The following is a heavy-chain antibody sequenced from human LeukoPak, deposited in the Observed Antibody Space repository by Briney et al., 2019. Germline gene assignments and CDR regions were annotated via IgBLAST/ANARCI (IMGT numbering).Heavy chain of an antibody. CDR1: GYAFTSYD. D-gene: IGHD6-13*01. V-gene: IGHV1-18*01. Sequence: GASVKVSCKASGYAFTSYDINWVRQATGQGLEWMGWISAYNGNTNYAQKLQGRVTMTTDTSTSTAYMELRSLRSDDTAVYYCARGNPAGSGLNYYYYMDVWGKGTTVTVSS. CDR2: ISAYNGNT. CDR3: ARGNPAGSGLNYYYYMDV. J-gene: IGHJ6*03.